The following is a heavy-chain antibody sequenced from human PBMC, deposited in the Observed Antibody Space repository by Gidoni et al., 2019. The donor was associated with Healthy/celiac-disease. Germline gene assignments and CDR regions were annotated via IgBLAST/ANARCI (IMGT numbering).Heavy chain of an antibody. CDR1: GGSFSGYY. V-gene: IGHV4-34*01. CDR3: ARTHYGSGSYQADY. J-gene: IGHJ4*02. CDR2: INHSGST. Sequence: QVQLQQWGAGLLKPSETLSLTCAVYGGSFSGYYWSWIRQPPGKGLEWIGEINHSGSTNYNPSLKSRVTISVDTSKNQFSLKLSSVTAADTAVYYCARTHYGSGSYQADYWGQGTLVTVSS. D-gene: IGHD3-10*01.